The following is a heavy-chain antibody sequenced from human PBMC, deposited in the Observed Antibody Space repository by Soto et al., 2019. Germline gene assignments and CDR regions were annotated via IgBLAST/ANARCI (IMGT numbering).Heavy chain of an antibody. CDR1: GDSIPTVDYF. CDR2: IYKSTTT. J-gene: IGHJ5*01. CDR3: ARGRYCLTGRCFPNWFDS. D-gene: IGHD2-15*01. Sequence: QVHLLESGPGLVKPSQTLSLTCSVSGDSIPTVDYFWAWIRQPPGQALEYIGYIYKSTTTYYNPSFESRVAISLDTSKSQFSLNVTSVTAADTAVYFCARGRYCLTGRCFPNWFDSWGQGTLVTVSS. V-gene: IGHV4-30-4*01.